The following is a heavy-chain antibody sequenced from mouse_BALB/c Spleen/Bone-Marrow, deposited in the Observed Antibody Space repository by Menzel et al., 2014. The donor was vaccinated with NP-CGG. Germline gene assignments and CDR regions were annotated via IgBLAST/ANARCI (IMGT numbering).Heavy chain of an antibody. CDR1: GYTFTSYW. CDR3: ATSYYYAGSRRNP. V-gene: IGHV1S81*02. J-gene: IGHJ2*01. Sequence: QVQLQQSGAELVKPGASVKLSCKASGYTFTSYWTHWVKLRPGQGFEWIGEINPSNGGANYNERFKRKATLTVDKSSSTAYMQLSSLTPEDSAVYYCATSYYYAGSRRNPWGQDPTLTVSS. D-gene: IGHD1-1*01. CDR2: INPSNGGA.